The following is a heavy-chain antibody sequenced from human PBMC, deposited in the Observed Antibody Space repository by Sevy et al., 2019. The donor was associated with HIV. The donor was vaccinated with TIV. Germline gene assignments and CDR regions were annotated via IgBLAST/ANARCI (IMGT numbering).Heavy chain of an antibody. D-gene: IGHD5-18*01. Sequence: GGSLRLSCAASGFTVNSNYMTWVRQAPGKGLEGVSVIYSDGTTYHADSVKHRFTISRDNSKNTLYLQMNSLRAEDTAVYYCARGKSGYGYALNYWGQGTLVTVSS. V-gene: IGHV3-66*01. CDR3: ARGKSGYGYALNY. CDR1: GFTVNSNY. J-gene: IGHJ4*02. CDR2: IYSDGTT.